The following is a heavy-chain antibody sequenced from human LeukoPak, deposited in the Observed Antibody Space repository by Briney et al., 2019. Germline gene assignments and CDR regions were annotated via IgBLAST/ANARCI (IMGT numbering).Heavy chain of an antibody. J-gene: IGHJ3*02. Sequence: SETLSLTCAVSGGSISSGGYSWSWIRQPPGKGLEWIGYIYHSGSTYYNPSLKSRVTISVDRSKNQFSLKLSSVTAADTAVYYCARGGVWFGELLLAFDIWGQGTMVTVSS. CDR3: ARGGVWFGELLLAFDI. CDR1: GGSISSGGYS. D-gene: IGHD3-10*01. CDR2: IYHSGST. V-gene: IGHV4-30-2*01.